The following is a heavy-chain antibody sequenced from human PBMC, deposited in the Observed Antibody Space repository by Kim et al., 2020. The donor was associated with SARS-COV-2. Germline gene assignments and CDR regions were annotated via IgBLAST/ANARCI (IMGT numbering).Heavy chain of an antibody. D-gene: IGHD6-6*01. CDR1: GYTFTSYG. J-gene: IGHJ4*02. Sequence: ASVKVSCKASGYTFTSYGISWVRQAPGQGLEWMGWISAYNGNTNYAQKLQGRVTMTTDTSTSTAYMELRSLRSDDTAVYYCARVASDSSSPLPFDYWGQGTLVTVSS. V-gene: IGHV1-18*01. CDR2: ISAYNGNT. CDR3: ARVASDSSSPLPFDY.